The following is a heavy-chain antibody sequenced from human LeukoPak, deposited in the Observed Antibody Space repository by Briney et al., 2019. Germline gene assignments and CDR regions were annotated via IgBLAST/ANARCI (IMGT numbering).Heavy chain of an antibody. CDR3: ARVWFGELRLRWFDP. J-gene: IGHJ5*02. CDR1: GYSISSGYY. V-gene: IGHV4-38-2*02. D-gene: IGHD3-10*01. CDR2: IYHSGST. Sequence: PSETLSLTCTVSGYSISSGYYWGWIRQPPGKGLEWIGSIYHSGSTYYNPSLKSRVTISVDTSKNQFSLKLSSVTAADTAVYYCARVWFGELRLRWFDPWGQGTLVTVSS.